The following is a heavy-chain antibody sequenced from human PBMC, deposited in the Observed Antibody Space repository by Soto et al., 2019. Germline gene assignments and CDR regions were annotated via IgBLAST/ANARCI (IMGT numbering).Heavy chain of an antibody. CDR3: ARDADASGWYHYGMDV. CDR1: GFDFSRHG. D-gene: IGHD6-19*01. J-gene: IGHJ6*02. Sequence: PGGSLRLSCASSGFDFSRHGMHWVRQAPGRGLEWVAVISYDGNNKDYADSVEGRLTISRDNSRNTLDLQMNSLRVDDTAVYYCARDADASGWYHYGMDVWGQGTMVTVSS. V-gene: IGHV3-30*03. CDR2: ISYDGNNK.